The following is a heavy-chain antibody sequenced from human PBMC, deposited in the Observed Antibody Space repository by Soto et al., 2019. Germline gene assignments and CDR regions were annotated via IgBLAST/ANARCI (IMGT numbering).Heavy chain of an antibody. J-gene: IGHJ6*02. D-gene: IGHD6-13*01. CDR1: GFTFSSYA. CDR2: ISYGGSNK. Sequence: GGSLRLSCAASGFTFSSYAMHWVRQAPGKGLEWVAVISYGGSNKYYADSVKGRFTISRDNSKNTLYLQMNSLRAEDTAVYYCARGGSSWYSYYYYGMDVWGQGTTVTVSS. CDR3: ARGGSSWYSYYYYGMDV. V-gene: IGHV3-30-3*01.